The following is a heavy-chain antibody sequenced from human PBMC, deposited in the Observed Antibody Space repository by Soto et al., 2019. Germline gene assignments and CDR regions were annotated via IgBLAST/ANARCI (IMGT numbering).Heavy chain of an antibody. D-gene: IGHD6-6*01. Sequence: QVQLVQSGAEVKKPGASVKVSCKASGYTFTSYGISWVRQAPGQGLEWMGWISAYNGNTNYAQKLQGRVTMTTDTSTSTAYVELRSLRSTDTDVYYCARAAAAARPRLPPEFDYWGQGTLVTVSS. V-gene: IGHV1-18*01. CDR3: ARAAAAARPRLPPEFDY. J-gene: IGHJ4*02. CDR1: GYTFTSYG. CDR2: ISAYNGNT.